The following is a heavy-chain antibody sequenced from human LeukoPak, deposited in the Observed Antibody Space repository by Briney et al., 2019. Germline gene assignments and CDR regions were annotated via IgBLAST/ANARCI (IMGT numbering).Heavy chain of an antibody. V-gene: IGHV1-2*02. D-gene: IGHD1-20*01. CDR2: INPNSGGT. Sequence: MHWVRQAPGQGLEWMGWINPNSGGTKYAQKFQGRVTMTRDTSINTAYLELSRLTYDDTAVYYCAGLPRYNWNEPLDYWGQGTLVTVSS. CDR3: AGLPRYNWNEPLDY. J-gene: IGHJ4*02.